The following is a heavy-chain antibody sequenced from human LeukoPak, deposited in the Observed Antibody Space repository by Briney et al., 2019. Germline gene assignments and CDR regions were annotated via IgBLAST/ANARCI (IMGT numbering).Heavy chain of an antibody. J-gene: IGHJ4*02. CDR3: AREQWLQPFDY. CDR2: INPNSGGT. CDR1: GYTFTVYY. V-gene: IGHV1-2*02. Sequence: AASVKVSCKASGYTFTVYYMHWVRQAPGQGLEWMGWINPNSGGTNYAQKFQGRVTMTRDTSISTAYMELSRLRSDDTAVYYCAREQWLQPFDYWGQGTLVTVSS. D-gene: IGHD6-19*01.